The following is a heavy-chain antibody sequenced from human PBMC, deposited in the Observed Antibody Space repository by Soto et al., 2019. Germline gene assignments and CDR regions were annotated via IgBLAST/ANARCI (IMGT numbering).Heavy chain of an antibody. CDR1: GYTFTSHY. CDR3: ARNYYDSSDRDYLDY. Sequence: ASVKVSCKASGYTFTSHYIHWVRQAPGQGLEWMGWINPITGGTNYAPKFQGRVTMTRDTSITTAYMELSRLRSDDTAVYYCARNYYDSSDRDYLDYWGQGTPVTAPQ. J-gene: IGHJ4*02. CDR2: INPITGGT. V-gene: IGHV1-2*02. D-gene: IGHD3-22*01.